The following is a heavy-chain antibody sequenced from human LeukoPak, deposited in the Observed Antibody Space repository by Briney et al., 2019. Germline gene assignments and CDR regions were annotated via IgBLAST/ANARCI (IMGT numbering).Heavy chain of an antibody. Sequence: GGSLRLSCAASGFTFSSYAMHWVRQAPGKGLEWVAVISYDGSNKYYADSVKGRFTISRDNSKNTLYLQMNSLRAGDTAVYYCAREMYTTTTPDYWGQGTLVTVSS. CDR2: ISYDGSNK. J-gene: IGHJ4*02. CDR3: AREMYTTTTPDY. V-gene: IGHV3-30-3*01. D-gene: IGHD2-2*02. CDR1: GFTFSSYA.